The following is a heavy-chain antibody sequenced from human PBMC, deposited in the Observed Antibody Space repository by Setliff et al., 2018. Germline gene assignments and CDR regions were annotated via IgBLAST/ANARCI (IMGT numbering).Heavy chain of an antibody. CDR3: ARAVDSSGYFPYWYFDL. V-gene: IGHV4-59*01. J-gene: IGHJ2*01. Sequence: SETLSLTCTVSGGSIGSSFWNWIRQSPGKGLEWIGYKSNRGDTNSNPSLRSRLTMSVDTSKSQFSLNLTSMTAADTAVYFCARAVDSSGYFPYWYFDLWGRGALVTVSS. CDR1: GGSIGSSF. CDR2: KSNRGDT. D-gene: IGHD3-22*01.